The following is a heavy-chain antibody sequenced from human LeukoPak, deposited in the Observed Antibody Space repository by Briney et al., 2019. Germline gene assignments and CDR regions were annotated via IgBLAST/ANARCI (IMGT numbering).Heavy chain of an antibody. CDR3: ARDILATSIAAPYY. CDR2: IFYSGRT. CDR1: GGSISSSTYY. J-gene: IGHJ4*02. Sequence: SETLSLTCTVSGGSISSSTYYWGWIRQPPGTGLEWIGSIFYSGRTYYNPSLKSRVTMSVDASKNQFSLRLSSVNAADTAVYYCARDILATSIAAPYYWGQGTLVTVSS. D-gene: IGHD6-13*01. V-gene: IGHV4-39*07.